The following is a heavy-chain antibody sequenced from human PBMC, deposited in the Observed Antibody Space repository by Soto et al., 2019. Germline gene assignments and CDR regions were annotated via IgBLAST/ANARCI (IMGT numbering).Heavy chain of an antibody. CDR3: ANMAVAGNYYYGMDV. D-gene: IGHD6-19*01. V-gene: IGHV3-23*01. CDR2: ISGSGGST. Sequence: GGSLRLSCAASGFTFSSYAMSWVRQAPGKGLEWVSAISGSGGSTYYADSVKGRFTISRDNSKNTLYLQMNSLRAEDTAVYYCANMAVAGNYYYGMDVWGQGTTVTVSS. CDR1: GFTFSSYA. J-gene: IGHJ6*02.